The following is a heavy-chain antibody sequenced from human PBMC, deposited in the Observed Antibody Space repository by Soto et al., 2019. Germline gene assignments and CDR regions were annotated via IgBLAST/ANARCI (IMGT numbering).Heavy chain of an antibody. V-gene: IGHV5-51*01. CDR3: ATTNLGPYYYYGMDV. D-gene: IGHD2-8*01. J-gene: IGHJ6*02. Sequence: PGESLKISCKGSGYSFTSYWIGWVRQMPGKGLEWMGIIYPGDSDTRYSPSFQGQVTISADKSISTAYLQWSSLKASDTAMYYCATTNLGPYYYYGMDVWGQGTTVTV. CDR1: GYSFTSYW. CDR2: IYPGDSDT.